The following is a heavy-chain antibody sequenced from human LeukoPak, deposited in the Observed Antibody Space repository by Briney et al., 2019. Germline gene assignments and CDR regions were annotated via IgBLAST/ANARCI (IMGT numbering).Heavy chain of an antibody. V-gene: IGHV4-59*08. D-gene: IGHD3-10*01. J-gene: IGHJ4*02. CDR2: IYYSGST. CDR3: ARAGSGSFHYFDY. Sequence: PSETLSLTCTVSGRSISSYYWSWIRQPPGKGLEWVGSIYYSGSTNYNPSLKSRVTISVDTTKNQFSLKLSSVTVADTAVYYCARAGSGSFHYFDYWGQGTLVTVSS. CDR1: GRSISSYY.